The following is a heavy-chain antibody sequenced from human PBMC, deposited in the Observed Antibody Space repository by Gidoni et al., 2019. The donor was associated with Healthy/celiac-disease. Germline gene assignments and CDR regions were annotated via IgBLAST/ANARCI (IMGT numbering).Heavy chain of an antibody. CDR2: IKQDGSEK. D-gene: IGHD3-22*01. J-gene: IGHJ4*02. CDR3: ARDLGSSGYYYV. Sequence: VQLVESGGGLVQPGGSLRLSCAASGFPFSSSWMNWVRQAPGKGLEWVANIKQDGSEKYYVDSMKGRLSISRDNAKNSLFLQMNSLRAEDTAVYYCARDLGSSGYYYVWGQGTLVTVSS. V-gene: IGHV3-7*01. CDR1: GFPFSSSW.